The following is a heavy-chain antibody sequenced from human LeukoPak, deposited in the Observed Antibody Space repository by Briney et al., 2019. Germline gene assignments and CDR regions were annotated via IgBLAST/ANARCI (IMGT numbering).Heavy chain of an antibody. CDR1: GGSISSGAYY. D-gene: IGHD5-24*01. J-gene: IGHJ4*02. V-gene: IGHV4-31*03. CDR2: FYYSGST. CDR3: ARDLGDGYLANDY. Sequence: SETLSLTCTVSGGSISSGAYYWSWIRQHPGKGLEWIGYFYYSGSTYYNPSLKSRVTISVDTSKNQFSLDLSSVTAADTAVYYCARDLGDGYLANDYWGQGTLVTVSS.